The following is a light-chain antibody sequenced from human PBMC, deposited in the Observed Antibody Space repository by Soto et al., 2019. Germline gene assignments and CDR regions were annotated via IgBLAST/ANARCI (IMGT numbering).Light chain of an antibody. V-gene: IGKV2-28*01. CDR2: MGS. CDR3: MQGLQSSPT. J-gene: IGKJ3*01. CDR1: QSLLHTNGYNY. Sequence: EILMTQSPLSLPVTPGEPASISCRSNQSLLHTNGYNYLDWYLQKPGQPPQLLIYMGSNRASGVTDRFSGGGSRTDFTLKISRVEAEDVGVYYCMQGLQSSPTFGPGTKVEI.